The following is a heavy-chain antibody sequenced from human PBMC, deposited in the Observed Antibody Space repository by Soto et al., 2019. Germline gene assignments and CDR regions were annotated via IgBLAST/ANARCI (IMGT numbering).Heavy chain of an antibody. CDR1: GGSVSSGSYY. D-gene: IGHD3-22*01. Sequence: SETLSLTCTVSGGSVSSGSYYWSWIRQPPVNGLEWIGYIYYSGSTNYNPSLKSLVTISVDTSKNQFSLKLSSVTASDTAVYYCARDVSSGPRGYFDYWGQGTLVTVSS. V-gene: IGHV4-61*01. J-gene: IGHJ4*02. CDR3: ARDVSSGPRGYFDY. CDR2: IYYSGST.